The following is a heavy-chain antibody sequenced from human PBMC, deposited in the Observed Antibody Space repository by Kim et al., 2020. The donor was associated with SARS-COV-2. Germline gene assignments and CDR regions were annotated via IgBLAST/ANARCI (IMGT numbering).Heavy chain of an antibody. CDR3: PRGPDYGSEISHFDF. Sequence: ASVKVSCKASGYTFTSYDINWVRQATGQGLEWMGWMNSNSGNSDYAQKFQGRVTMTWNTSISTAYMELSSLRSEDTAVYYFPRGPDYGSEISHFDFWAQG. D-gene: IGHD3-10*01. J-gene: IGHJ4*02. CDR1: GYTFTSYD. CDR2: MNSNSGNS. V-gene: IGHV1-8*01.